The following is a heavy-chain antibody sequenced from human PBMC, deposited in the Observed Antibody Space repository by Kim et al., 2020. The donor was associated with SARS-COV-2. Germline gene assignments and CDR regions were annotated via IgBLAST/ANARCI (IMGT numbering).Heavy chain of an antibody. Sequence: ASVKVSCKASGYTFTSYAMNWVRQAPGQGLEWMGWINTNTGNPTYAQGFTGRFVFSLDTSVSTAYLQISSLKAEDTAVYYCARESSLGPKYYDILTGYYRIPPIDYWGQGTLVTVSS. D-gene: IGHD3-9*01. J-gene: IGHJ4*02. CDR1: GYTFTSYA. CDR3: ARESSLGPKYYDILTGYYRIPPIDY. CDR2: INTNTGNP. V-gene: IGHV7-4-1*02.